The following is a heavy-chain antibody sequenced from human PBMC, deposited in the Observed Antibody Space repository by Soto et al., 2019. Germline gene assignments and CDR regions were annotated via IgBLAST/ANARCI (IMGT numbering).Heavy chain of an antibody. Sequence: ASVKVSCKAAGYTFTGSCMDWVRQPPGQGHEWMGWINPNSGGTNYAQKFQGRVTMTRDTSISAAYMELSRLRSDDTAVYYCERDLVGGSRSYLLNYYYYGMEVSGQGTMVNVAS. D-gene: IGHD1-26*01. J-gene: IGHJ6*02. CDR2: INPNSGGT. CDR3: ERDLVGGSRSYLLNYYYYGMEV. CDR1: GYTFTGSC. V-gene: IGHV1-2*02.